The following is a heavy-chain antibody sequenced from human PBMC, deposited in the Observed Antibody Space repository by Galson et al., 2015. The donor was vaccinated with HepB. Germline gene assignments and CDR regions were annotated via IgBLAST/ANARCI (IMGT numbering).Heavy chain of an antibody. CDR1: GFSLSTSGMC. V-gene: IGHV2-70*11. CDR2: IDWDDDK. D-gene: IGHD2-2*01. CDR3: ARIQRYCSSTRPSYYYCYYYMDV. J-gene: IGHJ6*03. Sequence: PALVKPTQTLTLTCTFSGFSLSTSGMCVSWIRQPPGKALEWLARIDWDDDKYYSTSLKTRLTISKDTSKNQVVLTMTNMDPVDTATYYCARIQRYCSSTRPSYYYCYYYMDVWGKGTTVTVSS.